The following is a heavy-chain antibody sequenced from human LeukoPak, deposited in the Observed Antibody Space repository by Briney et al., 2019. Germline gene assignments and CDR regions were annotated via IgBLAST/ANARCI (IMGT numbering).Heavy chain of an antibody. V-gene: IGHV3-33*06. CDR3: AKGHFLSRIPPFAY. Sequence: RGSHRDSCAASGFSFSTYGMHWVRQAPGKGLEWVAVIWNLGGDAYYEDSVKGLFTITRDNSRNRLYLQMNSLRAEDTAIYYCAKGHFLSRIPPFAYWSQACLPTVSS. D-gene: IGHD3-3*02. J-gene: IGHJ4*01. CDR2: IWNLGGDA. CDR1: GFSFSTYG.